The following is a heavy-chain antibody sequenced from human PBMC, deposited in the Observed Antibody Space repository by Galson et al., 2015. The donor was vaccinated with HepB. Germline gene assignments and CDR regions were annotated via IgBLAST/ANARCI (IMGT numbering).Heavy chain of an antibody. Sequence: SLRLSCAASGFTFRSFAMSWVRQTPGKGLEWVSSIIGSGANTYYADSVKGRFTISRDNSKKTLYMQMNTLRVEDTAVYYCTREGSDFGDYRFDYWGQGALVTVSS. CDR1: GFTFRSFA. V-gene: IGHV3-23*01. CDR3: TREGSDFGDYRFDY. CDR2: IIGSGANT. J-gene: IGHJ4*02. D-gene: IGHD4-17*01.